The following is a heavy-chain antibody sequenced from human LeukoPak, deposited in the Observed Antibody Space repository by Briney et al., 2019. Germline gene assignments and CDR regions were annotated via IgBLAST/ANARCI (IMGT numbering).Heavy chain of an antibody. CDR3: ARRYGGNQYYFDY. Sequence: SETLSLTCTVSGGSISSYYWSWIRQPPGKGLEWIGEINHSGSTNYNPSLKSRVTISVDTSKNQFSLKLSSVAAADTAVYYCARRYGGNQYYFDYWGQGTLVTVSS. D-gene: IGHD4-23*01. V-gene: IGHV4-34*01. CDR2: INHSGST. CDR1: GGSISSYY. J-gene: IGHJ4*02.